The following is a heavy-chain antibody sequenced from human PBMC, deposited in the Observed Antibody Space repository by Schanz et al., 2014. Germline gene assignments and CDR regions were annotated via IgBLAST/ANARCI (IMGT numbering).Heavy chain of an antibody. CDR1: GFTFSSYA. D-gene: IGHD6-13*01. CDR2: ISGSGGST. J-gene: IGHJ4*02. V-gene: IGHV3-23*01. Sequence: EVQLLESGGGLVQPGGSLRLSCAPSGFTFSSYAMSWVRQAPGKGLEWVSAISGSGGSTYYADSVKGRFTISRDNSKNTLYLQMNSLRAEDTAVYYCARGLIAAAGGAFDYWGQGTLVAVSA. CDR3: ARGLIAAAGGAFDY.